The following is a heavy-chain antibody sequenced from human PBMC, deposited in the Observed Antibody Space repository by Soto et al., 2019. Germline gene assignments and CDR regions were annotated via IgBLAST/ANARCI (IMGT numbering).Heavy chain of an antibody. CDR1: GGSISSSSYY. CDR2: IYYSGST. J-gene: IGHJ5*02. Sequence: PSETLSLTCTVSGGSISSSSYYWGWIRQPPGKGLEWIGSIYYSGSTYYNPSLKSRVTISVDTSKNQFSLKLSSVTAADTAVYYCARHSSPGITGTLEFEPWGQGTLVTVSS. CDR3: ARHSSPGITGTLEFEP. V-gene: IGHV4-39*01. D-gene: IGHD1-20*01.